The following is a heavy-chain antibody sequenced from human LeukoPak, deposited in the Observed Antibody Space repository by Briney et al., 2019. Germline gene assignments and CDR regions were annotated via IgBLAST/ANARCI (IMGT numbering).Heavy chain of an antibody. D-gene: IGHD5-18*01. CDR2: ISSSSYI. CDR1: AFTFSSYS. V-gene: IGHV3-21*01. CDR3: ARDPGYNYGFDY. Sequence: GGSLRLSCAASAFTFSSYSMNWVRQAPGKGLEWVSSISSSSYIYYADSVKGRFTISRDNSKNSLYLQMNSLRAEDTAVYYCARDPGYNYGFDYWGQGTLVTVSS. J-gene: IGHJ4*02.